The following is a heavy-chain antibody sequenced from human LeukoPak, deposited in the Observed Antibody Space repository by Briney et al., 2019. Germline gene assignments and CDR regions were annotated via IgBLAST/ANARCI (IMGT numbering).Heavy chain of an antibody. Sequence: GGSLRLSCAASGFTFSSYWMSWVRQAPGKGLEWVSSISSSSSYIYYADSVKGRFTISRDNAKNSLYLQMNSLRAEDTAVYYCARGQAGVVVVAATLDAFDIWGQGTMVTVSS. V-gene: IGHV3-21*01. CDR2: ISSSSSYI. J-gene: IGHJ3*02. CDR3: ARGQAGVVVVAATLDAFDI. D-gene: IGHD2-15*01. CDR1: GFTFSSYW.